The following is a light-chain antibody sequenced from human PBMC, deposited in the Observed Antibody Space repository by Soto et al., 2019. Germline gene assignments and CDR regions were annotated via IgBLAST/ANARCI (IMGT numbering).Light chain of an antibody. Sequence: SVLSPPPSASDSPGQSVTISCTGTISDVGGNNFLSWYQQHPGKAPKLIIYEVNKRPSGVPDRFSGSKSGNTASLTVSGLQAEDEADYYCSSHGGSSKFYVFGTGTKATV. V-gene: IGLV2-8*01. CDR3: SSHGGSSKFYV. CDR1: ISDVGGNNF. CDR2: EVN. J-gene: IGLJ1*01.